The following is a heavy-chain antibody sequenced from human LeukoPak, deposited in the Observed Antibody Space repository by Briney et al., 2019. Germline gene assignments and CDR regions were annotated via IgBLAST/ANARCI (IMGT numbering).Heavy chain of an antibody. D-gene: IGHD2-2*02. Sequence: SVKVSCRASGGTFSSYAISWVRQAPGQGLEWMGGIIPILGIANYAQKFQGRVTITADKSTSTAYMELSSLRSEDTAVYYCARQNCSSTSCYTLYYYYGMDVWGQGTTVTVSS. CDR2: IIPILGIA. J-gene: IGHJ6*02. CDR3: ARQNCSSTSCYTLYYYYGMDV. CDR1: GGTFSSYA. V-gene: IGHV1-69*10.